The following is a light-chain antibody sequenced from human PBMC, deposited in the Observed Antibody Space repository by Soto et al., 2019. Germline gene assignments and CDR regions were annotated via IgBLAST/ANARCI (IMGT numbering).Light chain of an antibody. CDR1: TSDVGGFDS. CDR2: EVS. CDR3: SSYTTSNTWL. Sequence: QSALTQPASVSGSPGQSITISCTVTTSDVGGFDSVSWYQQHPGTAPRVIIYEVSNRPSGVSYRFSGSKSANTASLTISGLQADDEADYYCSSYTTSNTWLFGGGTKLTVL. V-gene: IGLV2-14*01. J-gene: IGLJ3*02.